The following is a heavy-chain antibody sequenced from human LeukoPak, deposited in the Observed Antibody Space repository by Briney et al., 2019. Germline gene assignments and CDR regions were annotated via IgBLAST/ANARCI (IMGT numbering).Heavy chain of an antibody. Sequence: PSETLSLTCTVSGGSISSYYWSWIRQPPGKGLEWIGYIYYSGSTNYNPSLKSRVTISVDTSKNQFSLKLSSVTAADTDVYYCAGVAYGLDYWGQGTLVTVSS. J-gene: IGHJ4*02. CDR1: GGSISSYY. V-gene: IGHV4-59*01. CDR3: AGVAYGLDY. CDR2: IYYSGST. D-gene: IGHD3/OR15-3a*01.